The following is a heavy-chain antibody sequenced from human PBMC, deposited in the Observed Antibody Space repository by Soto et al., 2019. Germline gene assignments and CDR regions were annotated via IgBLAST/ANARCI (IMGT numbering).Heavy chain of an antibody. CDR2: INAGTGNA. Sequence: ASVKVSCNASGSTFTSYTMHWVSQAPGQRLEWMGWINAGTGNAKYSQKYQGRVTITRDTSASTAYMELSSLRSEDTAVYYCARGRCSSTSCAPNPVDYWGQGTRVTV. D-gene: IGHD2-2*01. V-gene: IGHV1-3*01. J-gene: IGHJ4*02. CDR1: GSTFTSYT. CDR3: ARGRCSSTSCAPNPVDY.